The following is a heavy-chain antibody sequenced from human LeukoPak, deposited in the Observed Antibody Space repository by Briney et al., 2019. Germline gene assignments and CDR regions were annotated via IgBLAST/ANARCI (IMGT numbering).Heavy chain of an antibody. V-gene: IGHV4-34*01. CDR3: ARRDTAMVPFDY. CDR1: GGSFSGYY. D-gene: IGHD5-18*01. Sequence: PSETLSLTCAVYGGSFSGYYWSWVRQPPGKGLEWIGEIYHSGSTNYNPSLKSRVTISVDKSKNQFSLKLSSVTAADTAVYYCARRDTAMVPFDYWGQGTLVTVSS. J-gene: IGHJ4*01. CDR2: IYHSGST.